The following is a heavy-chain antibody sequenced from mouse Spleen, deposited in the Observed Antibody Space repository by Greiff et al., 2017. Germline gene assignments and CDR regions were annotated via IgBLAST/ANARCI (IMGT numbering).Heavy chain of an antibody. J-gene: IGHJ3*01. V-gene: IGHV1-26*01. CDR1: GYTFTDYY. CDR3: ASIYYGNPFAY. CDR2: INPNNGGT. Sequence: VQLKQSGPELVKPGASVKISCKASGYTFTDYYMNWVKQSHGKSLEWIGDINPNNGGTSYNQKFKGKATLTVDKSSSTAYMELRSLTSEDSAVYYCASIYYGNPFAYWGQGTLVTVSA. D-gene: IGHD2-1*01.